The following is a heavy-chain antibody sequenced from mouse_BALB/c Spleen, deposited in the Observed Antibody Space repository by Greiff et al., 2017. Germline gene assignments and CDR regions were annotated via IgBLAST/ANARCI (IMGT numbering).Heavy chain of an antibody. D-gene: IGHD1-1*01. CDR3: TRAHYYGSSYYAMDY. Sequence: QVQLQQSGAELVKPGASVKLSCKASGYTFTSYYMYWVKQRPGQGLEWIGEINPSNGGTNFNEKFKSKATLTVDKSSSTAYMQLSSLTSEDSAVYYCTRAHYYGSSYYAMDYWGQGTSVTVSS. J-gene: IGHJ4*01. CDR2: INPSNGGT. CDR1: GYTFTSYY. V-gene: IGHV1S81*02.